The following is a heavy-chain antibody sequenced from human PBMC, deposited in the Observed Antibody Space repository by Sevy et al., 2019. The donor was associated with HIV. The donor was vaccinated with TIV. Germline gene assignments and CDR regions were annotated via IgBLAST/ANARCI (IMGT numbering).Heavy chain of an antibody. V-gene: IGHV3-21*06. D-gene: IGHD1-1*01. J-gene: IGHJ4*02. CDR1: GFTFSSYS. CDR2: ISGLSNYI. Sequence: GRSLRLSCAASGFTFSSYSIHWVRQAPGKGLEWVSSISGLSNYIYYADSMKGRFTISRDNAKNSVYLQVNSLRAEDTAVYYCARAGNWPYFDFWGQGTLVTVSS. CDR3: ARAGNWPYFDF.